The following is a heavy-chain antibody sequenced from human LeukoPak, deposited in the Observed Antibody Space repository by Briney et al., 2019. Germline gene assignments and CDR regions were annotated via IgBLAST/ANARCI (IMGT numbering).Heavy chain of an antibody. V-gene: IGHV3-21*01. Sequence: GGSLRLSCAASGFTFSDYSMNWVRQAPGKGLEWVSSISSRSAYIHYTDSVKGRFTISRDNAENSLYLQMNNLRADDTAVYYCARDRSGSYPYYFDYWGQGTVVTVSS. D-gene: IGHD1-26*01. J-gene: IGHJ4*02. CDR1: GFTFSDYS. CDR2: ISSRSAYI. CDR3: ARDRSGSYPYYFDY.